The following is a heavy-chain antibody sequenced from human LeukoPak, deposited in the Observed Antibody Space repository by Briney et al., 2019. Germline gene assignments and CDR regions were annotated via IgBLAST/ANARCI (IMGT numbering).Heavy chain of an antibody. CDR3: ARDRHGGDRYRVDP. J-gene: IGHJ5*02. CDR1: GLTVSSNY. Sequence: GGSLRLSCAASGLTVSSNYMSWVRQAPGKGLEWVSVIYSGGSTYYADSVKGRFTISRDNSKNTLYLQMNSLRAEDTAVYYCARDRHGGDRYRVDPWGQGTLVTVSS. CDR2: IYSGGST. V-gene: IGHV3-53*01. D-gene: IGHD5-12*01.